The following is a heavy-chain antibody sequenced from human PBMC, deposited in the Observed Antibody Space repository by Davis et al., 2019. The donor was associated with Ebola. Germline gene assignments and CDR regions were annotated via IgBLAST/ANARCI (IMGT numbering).Heavy chain of an antibody. CDR2: IYHTGST. Sequence: PSETLSLTCTVSGGSISSSSYHWGWTRHPPGRELEWIGSIYHTGSTSYNPSLESRITVSVDPPRNKFSLRLTSLTAADTAVYFCARTFIAATGWFDPWGQGTLVTVSS. V-gene: IGHV4-39*01. J-gene: IGHJ5*02. CDR1: GGSISSSSYH. CDR3: ARTFIAATGWFDP. D-gene: IGHD6-13*01.